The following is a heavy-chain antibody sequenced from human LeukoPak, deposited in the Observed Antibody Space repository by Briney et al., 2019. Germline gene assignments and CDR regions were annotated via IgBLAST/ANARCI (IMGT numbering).Heavy chain of an antibody. CDR2: ISGSGGST. CDR1: GFTFSSYA. CDR3: AKGYSSSSEVGYYYGLDV. Sequence: GGSPRLSCAASGFTFSSYAMSWVRQAPGKGLEWVSAISGSGGSTYYADSVKGRFTISRDNSKNTLYLQMNSLRAEDTAVYYCAKGYSSSSEVGYYYGLDVWGQGTTVTVSS. V-gene: IGHV3-23*01. J-gene: IGHJ6*02. D-gene: IGHD6-13*01.